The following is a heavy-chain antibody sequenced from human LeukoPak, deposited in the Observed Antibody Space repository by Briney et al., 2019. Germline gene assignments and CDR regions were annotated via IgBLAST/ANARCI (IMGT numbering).Heavy chain of an antibody. CDR1: GYTFTDYY. CDR2: INLNNDET. D-gene: IGHD3-9*01. V-gene: IGHV1-2*02. J-gene: IGHJ5*02. CDR3: ARSYFDVLTNYNMWLAP. Sequence: ASVKVSCKASGYTFTDYYIHWVRQAPGQGLEWMGWINLNNDETFYAQNFQDRVTMTGDTSISTAYLELSSLRSDDTAVFYCARSYFDVLTNYNMWLAPWGQGTRVTVPP.